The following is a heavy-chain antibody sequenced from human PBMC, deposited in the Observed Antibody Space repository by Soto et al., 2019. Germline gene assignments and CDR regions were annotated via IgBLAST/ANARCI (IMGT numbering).Heavy chain of an antibody. Sequence: QVQLQESGPGLVKPSQTLSLTCTVSGGSINSGGYYWSWIRQHPGKGLEWIGYIFYSGTTYYNQSLRSRVTIAVDTSKNQFSLRLTSVTAADTAVYYCARSVDPWGQGTLVTVSS. CDR1: GGSINSGGYY. CDR2: IFYSGTT. CDR3: ARSVDP. J-gene: IGHJ5*02. V-gene: IGHV4-31*03.